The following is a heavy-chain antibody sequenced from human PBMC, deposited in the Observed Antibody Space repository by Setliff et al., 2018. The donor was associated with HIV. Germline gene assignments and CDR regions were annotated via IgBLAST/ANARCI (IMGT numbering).Heavy chain of an antibody. V-gene: IGHV4-39*01. CDR2: VSQSGST. J-gene: IGHJ5*02. CDR1: GVSINRTEHY. Sequence: PSETLSLTCSVSGVSINRTEHYWGWIRQSPGKSLEWIGSVSQSGSTYYNPSPKSRITISVDRSKNLFSLKLISVTAADQGVYYCARVPVPGANWFDPWGLGTLVTVSS. CDR3: ARVPVPGANWFDP.